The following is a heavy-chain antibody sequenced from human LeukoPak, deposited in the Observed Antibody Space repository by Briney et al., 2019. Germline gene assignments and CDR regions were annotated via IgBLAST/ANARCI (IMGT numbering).Heavy chain of an antibody. V-gene: IGHV1-18*01. CDR1: GYTFTSYG. CDR2: ISAYNGNT. D-gene: IGHD3-9*01. Sequence: GASVKVSCKASGYTFTSYGISWVRQAPGQGLEWMGWISAYNGNTNYAQKLQGRVTMTTDTSTSTAYMELRSLRSDDTAVYYCARVIPYYDILTGYYGYYYYYMDVWGKGTTVTISS. CDR3: ARVIPYYDILTGYYGYYYYYMDV. J-gene: IGHJ6*03.